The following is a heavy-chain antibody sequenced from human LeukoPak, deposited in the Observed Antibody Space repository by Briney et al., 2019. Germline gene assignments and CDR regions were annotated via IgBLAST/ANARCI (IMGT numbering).Heavy chain of an antibody. CDR3: ARAGTNFDY. V-gene: IGHV3-11*06. Sequence: XGGSLRLSCAASGFTFSDYYMSWLRQAPGKGLEGVSYISSSSRDTNYADSVKGRFTISRDNAKNSLYLQMNSLRAEDTAVYYCARAGTNFDYWGQGTLVTVSS. CDR1: GFTFSDYY. J-gene: IGHJ4*02. CDR2: ISSSSRDT.